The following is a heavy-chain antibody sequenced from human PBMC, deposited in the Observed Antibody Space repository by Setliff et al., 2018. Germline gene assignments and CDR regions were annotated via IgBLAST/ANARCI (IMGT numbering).Heavy chain of an antibody. V-gene: IGHV1-18*01. J-gene: IGHJ4*02. CDR2: IGTYNGNT. Sequence: ASVKVSCKASGYTFTRYVISWVRQAPGKGFEWMGWIGTYNGNTYYAQKFQGRVAITTDASPSTAYMVLRSLRSDNTAVYYCASDAHDYDSSENPIVDYWGQGTLVTVS. CDR3: ASDAHDYDSSENPIVDY. CDR1: GYTFTRYV. D-gene: IGHD3-22*01.